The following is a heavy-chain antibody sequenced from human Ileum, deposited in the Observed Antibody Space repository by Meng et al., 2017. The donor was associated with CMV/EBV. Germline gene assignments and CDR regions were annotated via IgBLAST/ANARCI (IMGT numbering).Heavy chain of an antibody. Sequence: GESLKISCAASGLIFTNYNMHWVRQAPGKGLEWVSSISTRSSSIYYADSVKGRFTISRDNAKNSLYLQMDTLRAEDTAVYYCASGFCGSTTCYREFDNWGQGTLVTVSS. J-gene: IGHJ4*02. D-gene: IGHD2-2*01. CDR1: GLIFTNYN. CDR3: ASGFCGSTTCYREFDN. CDR2: ISTRSSSI. V-gene: IGHV3-21*01.